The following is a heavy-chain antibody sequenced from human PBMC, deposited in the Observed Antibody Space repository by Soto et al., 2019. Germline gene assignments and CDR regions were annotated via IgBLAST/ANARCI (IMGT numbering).Heavy chain of an antibody. V-gene: IGHV4-34*01. J-gene: IGHJ4*02. CDR3: ARTYSSSWSPFEY. CDR2: INQSGST. D-gene: IGHD6-13*01. CDR1: GGSFSGYY. Sequence: QVQLQQWSVGLLKPSETLSLTCAVYGGSFSGYYWSWIRQPPGKGLEWIGEINQSGSTHYTPSLKSRVTISVDTSKNQFSLKLSSVTAADTAVHYCARTYSSSWSPFEYWGQGTLVTVSS.